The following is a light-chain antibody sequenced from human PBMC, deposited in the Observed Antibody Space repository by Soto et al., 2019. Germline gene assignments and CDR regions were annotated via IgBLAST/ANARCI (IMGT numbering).Light chain of an antibody. CDR2: AAS. Sequence: DSQMTQYQCSLSASVAERVTITCRTSQSISSDLNWYQQKPGRAPKLLIYAASSLQSGVPSRFSGSGSGTDFTLTISSLQPEDFATYYCQQSYSTPITFGQGTRLEIK. J-gene: IGKJ5*01. CDR1: QSISSD. CDR3: QQSYSTPIT. V-gene: IGKV1-39*01.